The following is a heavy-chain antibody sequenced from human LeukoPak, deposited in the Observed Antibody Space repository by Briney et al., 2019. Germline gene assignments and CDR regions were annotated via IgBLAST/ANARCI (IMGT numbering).Heavy chain of an antibody. D-gene: IGHD3-3*01. J-gene: IGHJ4*02. CDR2: ISAYNGNT. V-gene: IGHV1-18*01. CDR3: ARDFLPGYYDFWSGYYPDY. Sequence: GASVKVSCKASGYTFTSYGISWARQAPGQGLEWMGWISAYNGNTNYAQKLQGRVTMTTDTSTSTAYMELRSLRSDDTAVYYCARDFLPGYYDFWSGYYPDYWGQGTLVTVSS. CDR1: GYTFTSYG.